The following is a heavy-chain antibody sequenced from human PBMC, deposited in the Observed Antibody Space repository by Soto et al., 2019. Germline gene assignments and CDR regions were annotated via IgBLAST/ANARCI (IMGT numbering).Heavy chain of an antibody. Sequence: ASVKVSCKASGYTFTVYYMHWVRQAPGQGLEWMGWINPKSGGTMYPQKFQGRVTMTWDTSISTAYMALTRLRSDDTAVYYCARDLAKGGGSAGFDYWGQGTLVTVS. D-gene: IGHD1-26*01. CDR3: ARDLAKGGGSAGFDY. J-gene: IGHJ4*02. CDR2: INPKSGGT. CDR1: GYTFTVYY. V-gene: IGHV1-2*02.